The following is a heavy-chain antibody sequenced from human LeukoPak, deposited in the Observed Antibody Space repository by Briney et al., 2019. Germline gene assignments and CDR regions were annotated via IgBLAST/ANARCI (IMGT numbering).Heavy chain of an antibody. J-gene: IGHJ4*02. V-gene: IGHV4-39*07. CDR2: IYYSGST. D-gene: IGHD6-13*01. CDR1: GGSISSSSYY. CDR3: ARSGSWTLNFDS. Sequence: SETLSLTCTVSGGSISSSSYYWGWIRQPPGKGLEWIGSIYYSGSTYYNPSLKSRVTISVETSKNQFSLKVSSVTAADTAVYYCARSGSWTLNFDSWGQGTLVTVSS.